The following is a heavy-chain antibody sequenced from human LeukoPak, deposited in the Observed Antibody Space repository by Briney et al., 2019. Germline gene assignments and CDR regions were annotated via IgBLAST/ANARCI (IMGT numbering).Heavy chain of an antibody. CDR2: INPSGGST. J-gene: IGHJ4*02. V-gene: IGHV1-46*01. CDR3: ATDLINYGDYGKRIDY. D-gene: IGHD4-17*01. Sequence: ASVKVSYKASGYTFTSYYMHWVRQAPGQGLEWMGIINPSGGSTSYAQKFQGRVTMTRDTSTSTVYMELSSLRSEDTAVYYCATDLINYGDYGKRIDYWGQGTLVTVSS. CDR1: GYTFTSYY.